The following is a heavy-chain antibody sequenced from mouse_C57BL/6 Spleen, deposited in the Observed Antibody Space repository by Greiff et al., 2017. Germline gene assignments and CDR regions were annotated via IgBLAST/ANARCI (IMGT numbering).Heavy chain of an antibody. Sequence: QVQLQQSGPELVKPGASEKISCKASGYAFRSSWLNWVTQRPGKGLEWIGRIYPGDGDTNYNGKFKGKATLTADKASSSAYMQRSSLTSEDSAFYFCALGSKGDDYYARYCLGQETSVTVSS. V-gene: IGHV1-82*01. CDR3: ALGSKGDDYYARYC. D-gene: IGHD6-1*01. J-gene: IGHJ4*01. CDR1: GYAFRSSW. CDR2: IYPGDGDT.